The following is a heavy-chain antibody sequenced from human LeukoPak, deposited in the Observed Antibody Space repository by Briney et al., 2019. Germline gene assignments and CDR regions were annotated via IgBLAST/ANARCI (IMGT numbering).Heavy chain of an antibody. CDR2: IFTSGST. D-gene: IGHD2-2*01. J-gene: IGHJ4*02. CDR1: GGSVSNYY. V-gene: IGHV4-4*07. Sequence: SETLSLTCTVSGGSVSNYYWSWIRQPAGKGLEWIGRIFTSGSTNYNPSLKSRVTMSVDTSKNQFSLKVSSVTAADTAVYYCARRDYCSDTTCLTYFDYWGQGTLVTVSS. CDR3: ARRDYCSDTTCLTYFDY.